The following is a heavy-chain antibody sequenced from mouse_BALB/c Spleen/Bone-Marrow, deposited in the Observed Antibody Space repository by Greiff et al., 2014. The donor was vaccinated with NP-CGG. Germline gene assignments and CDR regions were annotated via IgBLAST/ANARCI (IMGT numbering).Heavy chain of an antibody. J-gene: IGHJ4*01. D-gene: IGHD1-2*01. CDR2: IDPANDNT. V-gene: IGHV14-3*02. Sequence: VQLQQSGAELVKPGASVKLSCTASGFNIKDTYIHWVEQRPEQGLEWIGRIDPANDNTKYDPKFQGKATITADTSSNTAYLQLSSLTSEDTAVYYCAEITTAAYYVMDYWGQGTSVTVSS. CDR3: AEITTAAYYVMDY. CDR1: GFNIKDTY.